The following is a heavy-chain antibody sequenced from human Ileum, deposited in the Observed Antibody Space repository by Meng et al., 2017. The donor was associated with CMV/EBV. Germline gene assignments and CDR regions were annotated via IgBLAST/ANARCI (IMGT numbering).Heavy chain of an antibody. J-gene: IGHJ6*02. CDR2: IKEDGSEK. V-gene: IGHV3-7*03. Sequence: GGSLRPSCAAAGFTFSSYWMSWVRQAPGKGLEWVANIKEDGSEKYYVDSVKGRFTISRDNAKKSLFLQVNSLRAEDTAVYYCAKTQAESPLYYYGMDVWGQGTTVTVSS. CDR3: AKTQAESPLYYYGMDV. CDR1: GFTFSSYW.